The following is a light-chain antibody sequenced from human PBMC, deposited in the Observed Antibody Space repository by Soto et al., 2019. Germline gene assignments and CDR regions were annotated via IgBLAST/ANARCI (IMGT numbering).Light chain of an antibody. CDR2: DAS. CDR3: QQYFSWPRGT. Sequence: EIVLTQSPATLSLSPGERATLSCRASQSVRNSLAWYQQNPGQAPRLLIYDASNRATGIPARFSGSGSGTDFTLTISRLEPEDFAVYYCQQYFSWPRGTFGQGTKVDIK. CDR1: QSVRNS. J-gene: IGKJ1*01. V-gene: IGKV3-11*01.